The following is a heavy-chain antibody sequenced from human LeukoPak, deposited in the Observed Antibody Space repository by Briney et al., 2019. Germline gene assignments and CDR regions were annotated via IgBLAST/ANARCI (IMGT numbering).Heavy chain of an antibody. CDR1: GFTFSSYW. Sequence: GGSLRLSCAASGFTFSSYWMHWVRQAPGKGLVWVSHINGDGSTTDSADSVKGRFTISRDNAKNTLFLQMNSLRAEDTAVYYCARGLFYAFDFRGQGTMVTVSS. V-gene: IGHV3-74*01. CDR3: ARGLFYAFDF. D-gene: IGHD2-21*02. J-gene: IGHJ3*01. CDR2: INGDGSTT.